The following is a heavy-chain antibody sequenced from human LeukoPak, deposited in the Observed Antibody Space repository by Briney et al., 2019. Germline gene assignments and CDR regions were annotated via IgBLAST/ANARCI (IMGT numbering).Heavy chain of an antibody. J-gene: IGHJ4*02. D-gene: IGHD1-26*01. CDR1: GFTFSTYE. Sequence: GRSLRLSCAASGFTFSTYEMHWVRQAPGKGLEWVSYMSSTGDIIYYADSVKGRFTISRDNAKNMLYLQMDSLRAEDTSLYYCASAIVTTRNTWDMWGQGTQVTVSS. V-gene: IGHV3-48*03. CDR2: MSSTGDII. CDR3: ASAIVTTRNTWDM.